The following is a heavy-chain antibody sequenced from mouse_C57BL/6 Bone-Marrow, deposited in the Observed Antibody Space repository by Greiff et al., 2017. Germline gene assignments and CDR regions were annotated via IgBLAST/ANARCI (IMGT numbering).Heavy chain of an antibody. CDR3: ARPYYSNYWYFDV. D-gene: IGHD2-5*01. CDR1: GYTFTSYW. Sequence: QVQLQQPGAELVKPGASVKMSCKASGYTFTSYWITWVKQRPGQGLAWIGDIYPGSGSTNYNEKFKSKATRTVDTSSSTAYMQRSSLTSEDSAVYYCARPYYSNYWYFDVWGTGTTVTVSS. CDR2: IYPGSGST. J-gene: IGHJ1*03. V-gene: IGHV1-55*01.